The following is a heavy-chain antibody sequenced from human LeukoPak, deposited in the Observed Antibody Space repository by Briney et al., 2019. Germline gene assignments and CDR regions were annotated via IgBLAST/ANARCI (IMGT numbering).Heavy chain of an antibody. CDR2: INHSGST. Sequence: SETLSLTCAVYGGSFSGYYWSWIRQPPGKGLEWIGEINHSGSTNYNPSLKSRVTISVDTSKKQFSLKLSSVTAADTAVYYCASARSSLYYFDYWGQGTLVTVSS. D-gene: IGHD6-6*01. J-gene: IGHJ4*02. V-gene: IGHV4-34*01. CDR3: ASARSSLYYFDY. CDR1: GGSFSGYY.